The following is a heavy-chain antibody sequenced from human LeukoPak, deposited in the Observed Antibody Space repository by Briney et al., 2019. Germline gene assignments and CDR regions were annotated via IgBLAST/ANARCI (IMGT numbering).Heavy chain of an antibody. J-gene: IGHJ6*04. Sequence: ASEKVSCKVPGCTFTTSDLHWVRHTPRQGLEWMGTITPSAGSTRSAQKFQGRVTMTRDTSTSTVYMELSSLRSEDTAVYYCARERGDDIVVVPAAPGMDVWGKGTTVTVSS. V-gene: IGHV1-46*01. CDR1: GCTFTTSD. CDR2: ITPSAGST. CDR3: ARERGDDIVVVPAAPGMDV. D-gene: IGHD2-2*01.